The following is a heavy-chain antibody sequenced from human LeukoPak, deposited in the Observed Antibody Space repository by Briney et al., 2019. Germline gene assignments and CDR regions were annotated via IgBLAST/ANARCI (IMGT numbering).Heavy chain of an antibody. V-gene: IGHV1-8*01. Sequence: ASVKVSCKASGYTFTSYDINWVRQATGQGLEWMGWMNPNSGNTGYAQKFQDRVITTRDTSISTVYMELRSLRSEDTAVYFCTRGSIALPYNWFDPWGQGTRVTVSS. J-gene: IGHJ5*02. CDR2: MNPNSGNT. D-gene: IGHD2-8*02. CDR3: TRGSIALPYNWFDP. CDR1: GYTFTSYD.